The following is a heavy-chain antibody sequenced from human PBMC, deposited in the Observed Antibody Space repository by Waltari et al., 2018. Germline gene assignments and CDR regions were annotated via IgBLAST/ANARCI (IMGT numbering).Heavy chain of an antibody. V-gene: IGHV3-7*01. CDR3: ARGGFLIAVAGKGYFDY. D-gene: IGHD6-19*01. J-gene: IGHJ4*02. Sequence: EVQLVESGGGLVQPGGSLRLSCAASGFTFSSYWMSWVRQAPGKGLEWVANIKQDGSEKYYVDSVKGRFTISRDNAKNSLYLQMNSLRAEDTAVYYCARGGFLIAVAGKGYFDYWGQGTLVTVSS. CDR1: GFTFSSYW. CDR2: IKQDGSEK.